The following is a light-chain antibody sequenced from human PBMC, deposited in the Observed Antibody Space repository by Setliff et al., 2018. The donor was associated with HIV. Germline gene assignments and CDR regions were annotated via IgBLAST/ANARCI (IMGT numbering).Light chain of an antibody. CDR3: CSYAGSSTWV. CDR2: EVN. CDR1: SSDVGSYNL. Sequence: QSVLTQPASVSGSPGQSITISCTGTSSDVGSYNLVSWYQQRPGKAPKLMISEVNKRPSGVSNRFSGSKSGNTASLTISGLQAEDEADYYCCSYAGSSTWVFGGGTQLTVL. V-gene: IGLV2-23*02. J-gene: IGLJ3*02.